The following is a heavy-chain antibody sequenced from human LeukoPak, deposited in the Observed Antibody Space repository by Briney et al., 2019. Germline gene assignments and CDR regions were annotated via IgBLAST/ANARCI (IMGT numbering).Heavy chain of an antibody. Sequence: ASAKVSCKASGGTFSSYAISWVRQAPGQGLEWMGGIIPIFGTANYAQKFQGRVTITADESTSTAYMELSSLRSEDTAVYYCASGVYDSSGYYYSPFDYWGQGTLVTVSS. D-gene: IGHD3-22*01. J-gene: IGHJ4*02. CDR3: ASGVYDSSGYYYSPFDY. CDR1: GGTFSSYA. V-gene: IGHV1-69*01. CDR2: IIPIFGTA.